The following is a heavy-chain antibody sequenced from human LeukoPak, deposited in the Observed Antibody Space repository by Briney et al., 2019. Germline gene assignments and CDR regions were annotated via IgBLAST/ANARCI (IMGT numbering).Heavy chain of an antibody. Sequence: GSLRLSCAASGFTFSNAWMSWVRQAPGKGLEWIGEINHSGSTNYNPSLKSRVTISVDTSKNQFSLKLSSVTAADTAVYYCASRLRWYTFDYWGQGTLVTVSS. V-gene: IGHV4-34*01. D-gene: IGHD4-23*01. CDR1: GFTFSNAW. CDR3: ASRLRWYTFDY. J-gene: IGHJ4*02. CDR2: INHSGST.